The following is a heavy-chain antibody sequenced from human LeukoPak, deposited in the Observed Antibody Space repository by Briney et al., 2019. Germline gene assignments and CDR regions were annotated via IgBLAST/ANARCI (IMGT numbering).Heavy chain of an antibody. V-gene: IGHV1-69*13. J-gene: IGHJ6*02. CDR3: ARGPGQLEALYYYGMDV. CDR1: GGTFSSYA. CDR2: IIPIFGTA. Sequence: ASVTVSCKASGGTFSSYAISWVRQAPGQGLEWMGGIIPIFGTANYAQKFQGRVTITADESTSTAYMELSSLRSEDTAVYYCARGPGQLEALYYYGMDVWGQGTTVTVSS. D-gene: IGHD6-6*01.